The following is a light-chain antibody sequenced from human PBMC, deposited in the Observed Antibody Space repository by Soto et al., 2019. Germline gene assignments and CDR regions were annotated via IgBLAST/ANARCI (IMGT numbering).Light chain of an antibody. CDR2: GAS. J-gene: IGKJ4*01. Sequence: EIVSTQSPGTLSLSPGERATLSCRASQSVSSSYLAWYQQKPGQAPRLLIYGASSRATGIPDRFSGSGSGTDFTLTISRLEPEDFAVYYCQQYGSSPLTFGGGTKVESK. CDR1: QSVSSSY. V-gene: IGKV3-20*01. CDR3: QQYGSSPLT.